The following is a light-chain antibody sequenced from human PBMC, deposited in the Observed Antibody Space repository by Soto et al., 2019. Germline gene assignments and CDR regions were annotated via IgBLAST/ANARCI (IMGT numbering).Light chain of an antibody. CDR1: SSDVGSYDY. CDR2: NVN. CDR3: NSYASGNTRV. Sequence: QSALIQPPSVSGSPGQSVTISCTGTSSDVGSYDYVSWYQQHPGTVPKPMIYNVNTRPSGVPDRFSGSKSGNTASLTISGLQAEDEADYYCNSYASGNTRVFGTGTKVTVL. V-gene: IGLV2-11*01. J-gene: IGLJ1*01.